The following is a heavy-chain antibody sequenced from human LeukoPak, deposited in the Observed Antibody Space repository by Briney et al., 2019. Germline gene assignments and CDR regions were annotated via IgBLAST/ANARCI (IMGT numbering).Heavy chain of an antibody. CDR2: INHSGNT. CDR3: TRGSIAYYYMDV. V-gene: IGHV4-34*01. J-gene: IGHJ6*03. CDR1: GGPFSGSY. Sequence: SETLSLTCAVYGGPFSGSYWSWIRQPPGKGLEWIGEINHSGNTNYNPSLKSRVTISVDTSKNQFSLKLSSVTAADTAVYYCTRGSIAYYYMDVWGKGTTVTISS. D-gene: IGHD3-22*01.